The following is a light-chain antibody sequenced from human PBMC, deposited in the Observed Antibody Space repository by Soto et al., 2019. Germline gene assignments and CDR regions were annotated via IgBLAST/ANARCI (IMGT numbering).Light chain of an antibody. V-gene: IGKV3-15*01. CDR3: QQYNNWPIT. CDR1: QDVSSN. Sequence: EMVVTQSPATLSVSPGERATLSCRASQDVSSNLAWYQQKPGQAPRLLIYGASTRATGIPARFSGSGSGTEFTLTISSLQSEDFAVYYCQQYNNWPITFGQGTRLEI. CDR2: GAS. J-gene: IGKJ5*01.